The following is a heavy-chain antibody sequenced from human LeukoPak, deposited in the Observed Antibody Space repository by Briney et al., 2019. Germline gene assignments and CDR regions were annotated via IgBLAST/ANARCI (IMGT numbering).Heavy chain of an antibody. D-gene: IGHD6-19*01. CDR1: GYTFTSYA. J-gene: IGHJ5*02. Sequence: ASVKVSCKASGYTFTSYAMHWVRQAPGQRLEWMGWINAGNGNTKYSQKFQGRVTITRDTSASTAYMELSSLRSEDTAVYYCARDPSNSSGWKTWFDPWGQGTLVTVSS. V-gene: IGHV1-3*01. CDR3: ARDPSNSSGWKTWFDP. CDR2: INAGNGNT.